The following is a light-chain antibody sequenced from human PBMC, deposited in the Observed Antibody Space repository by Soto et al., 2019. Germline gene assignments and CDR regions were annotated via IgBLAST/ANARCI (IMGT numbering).Light chain of an antibody. CDR1: QSVSGSK. J-gene: IGKJ1*01. CDR2: GAS. Sequence: EIVLTQSPGTLSLSPGERATLSCRASQSVSGSKLAWYQQKPGQAPRLLIYGASTRATGIPDRFSGSGSGTDFTLTVSRLEPEDFAVYYCQQYGSSGRTFDQGTKVEIK. CDR3: QQYGSSGRT. V-gene: IGKV3-20*01.